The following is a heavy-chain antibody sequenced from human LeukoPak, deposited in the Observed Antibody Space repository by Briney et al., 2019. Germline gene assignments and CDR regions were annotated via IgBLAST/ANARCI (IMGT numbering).Heavy chain of an antibody. D-gene: IGHD2-21*02. V-gene: IGHV4-31*03. CDR1: GGSISSGGYY. J-gene: IGHJ5*02. Sequence: PSQTLSLTCTVSGGSISSGGYYWSWNRQHPGKGLEWIGYIYYSGSTYYNPSLESRVTISVDTSKNQFSLKLSSVTAADTAVYYCARGLLFSWFDPWGQGTLVTVSS. CDR3: ARGLLFSWFDP. CDR2: IYYSGST.